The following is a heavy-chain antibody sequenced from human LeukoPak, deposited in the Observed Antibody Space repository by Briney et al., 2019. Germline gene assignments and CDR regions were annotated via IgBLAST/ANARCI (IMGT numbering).Heavy chain of an antibody. Sequence: KPSETLSLTCTVSGYSISSGYYWGWIRQPPGKGLEWIVRIYHSGSTYYNPSLKRRGTISVDTSNNHFSLKLCSVTAADTAVYYCAGDRYSSSLDYWGQGTLVTVSS. CDR3: AGDRYSSSLDY. J-gene: IGHJ4*02. V-gene: IGHV4-38-2*02. CDR1: GYSISSGYY. CDR2: IYHSGST. D-gene: IGHD6-6*01.